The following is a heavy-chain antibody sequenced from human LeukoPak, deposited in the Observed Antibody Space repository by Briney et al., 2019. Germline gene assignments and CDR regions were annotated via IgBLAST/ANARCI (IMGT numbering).Heavy chain of an antibody. V-gene: IGHV4-4*07. CDR3: ARDWESSTGYFPVNWFDP. Sequence: SETLSLTCTVSGGSISSYYWSWIRQPAGKGLEWIGRIYTSGSTNYNPSLKSRVTMSVDTSKNQFSLKLSSVTAADTAVYYCARDWESSTGYFPVNWFDPWGQGTLVTVSS. CDR1: GGSISSYY. CDR2: IYTSGST. D-gene: IGHD3-9*01. J-gene: IGHJ5*02.